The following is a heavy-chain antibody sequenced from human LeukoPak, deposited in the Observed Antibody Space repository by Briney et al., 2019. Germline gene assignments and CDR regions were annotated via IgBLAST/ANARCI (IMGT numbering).Heavy chain of an antibody. CDR2: INHSGST. Sequence: SETLSLTCAVSGYSISSGYYWSWIRQPPGKGLEWIGEINHSGSTNYNPSLKSRVTISVDTSKNQFSLKLSSVTAADTAVYYCARGYIVVVPAALQYYYYYMDVWGKGTTVTVSS. V-gene: IGHV4-34*01. D-gene: IGHD2-2*01. CDR1: GYSISSGYY. CDR3: ARGYIVVVPAALQYYYYYMDV. J-gene: IGHJ6*03.